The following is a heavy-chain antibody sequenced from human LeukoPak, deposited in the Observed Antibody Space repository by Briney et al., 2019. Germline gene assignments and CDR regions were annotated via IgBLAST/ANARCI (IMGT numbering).Heavy chain of an antibody. CDR1: GFTFSSYG. J-gene: IGHJ5*02. V-gene: IGHV3-30*02. CDR3: AKDYPHDYSNGNWFDP. D-gene: IGHD4-11*01. CDR2: IRYDGSNE. Sequence: GGSLRLSCAASGFTFSSYGMHWVRQAPGKGLEWVAFIRYDGSNEYYADSVKGRFTISRDNSKNTLYLQMNSLRAEDTAVYYCAKDYPHDYSNGNWFDPWGQGTLVTVSS.